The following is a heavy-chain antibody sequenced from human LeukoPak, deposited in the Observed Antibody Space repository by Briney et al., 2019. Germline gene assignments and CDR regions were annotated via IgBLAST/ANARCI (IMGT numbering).Heavy chain of an antibody. V-gene: IGHV6-1*01. CDR2: TYYRSKWYN. J-gene: IGHJ3*02. Sequence: SQTLSLTCAISGDSVSSNSAAWNWIRQSPSRGLEWLGRTYYRSKWYNDHAVSVKSRITINPDTSKNQFSLQLNSVTPEDTAVYYCARVGIVATIYISAFDIWGQGTMVTVSS. D-gene: IGHD5-12*01. CDR1: GDSVSSNSAA. CDR3: ARVGIVATIYISAFDI.